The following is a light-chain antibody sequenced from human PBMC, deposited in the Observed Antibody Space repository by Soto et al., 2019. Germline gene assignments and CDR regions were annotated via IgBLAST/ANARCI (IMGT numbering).Light chain of an antibody. J-gene: IGKJ3*01. CDR3: MQALQPPLT. CDR2: LGS. Sequence: IVMTQSPLSLPVTPGEPASISCRSSQSLLHSNGYNYLDWYLQKPGQSPQLLIYLGSNRASGVPDRFSGSGSGTDFTLKISRVEAEDVGVYYCMQALQPPLTFGPGTKVDI. CDR1: QSLLHSNGYNY. V-gene: IGKV2-28*01.